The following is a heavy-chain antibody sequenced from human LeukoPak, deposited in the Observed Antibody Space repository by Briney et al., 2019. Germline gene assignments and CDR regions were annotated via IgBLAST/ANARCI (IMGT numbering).Heavy chain of an antibody. CDR2: MNPNSGNT. J-gene: IGHJ4*02. Sequence: ASVKVSCKASGYTFTGYYMHWVRQAPGQGLEWMGWMNPNSGNTGYAQKFQGRVTITRNTSISTAYMELSSLRSEDTAVYYCARGYCSGGFCHDFDYWGQGTLVTVSS. CDR1: GYTFTGYY. CDR3: ARGYCSGGFCHDFDY. D-gene: IGHD2-15*01. V-gene: IGHV1-8*03.